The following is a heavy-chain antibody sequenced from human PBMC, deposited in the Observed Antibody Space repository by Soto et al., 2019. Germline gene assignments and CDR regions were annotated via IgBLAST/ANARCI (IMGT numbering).Heavy chain of an antibody. Sequence: PGGSLRLSCAASGFTFSDAWMSRVRQAPGKGLEWVGLIKKKTDGGTTDYAAPVKGRFTISRDDSKNTLYLQMSSLKTDDTAVYYCRTQWLDWGQGTLVTVSS. CDR1: GFTFSDAW. J-gene: IGHJ4*02. V-gene: IGHV3-15*01. CDR3: RTQWLD. D-gene: IGHD6-19*01. CDR2: IKKKTDGGTT.